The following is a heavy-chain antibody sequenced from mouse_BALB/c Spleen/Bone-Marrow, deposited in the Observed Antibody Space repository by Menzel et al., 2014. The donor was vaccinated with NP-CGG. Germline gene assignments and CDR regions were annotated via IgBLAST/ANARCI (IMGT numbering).Heavy chain of an antibody. J-gene: IGHJ4*01. V-gene: IGHV1S81*02. CDR2: ISPSNGGT. CDR1: GYTFTSYY. D-gene: IGHD2-14*01. Sequence: VQLQQSGAELVKPGASVKLSCKASGYTFTSYYMYWVRQRPGQGLEWIGEISPSNGGTNFNEKFKSKATLTVDKSSSTAYMQLSSLTSEDSAVYYCTRREYYRYDRAMDYWGQGTSVTVSS. CDR3: TRREYYRYDRAMDY.